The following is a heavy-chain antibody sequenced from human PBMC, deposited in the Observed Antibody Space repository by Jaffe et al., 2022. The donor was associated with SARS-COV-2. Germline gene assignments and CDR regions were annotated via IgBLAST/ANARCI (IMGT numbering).Heavy chain of an antibody. CDR2: IYTSGST. V-gene: IGHV4-61*02. D-gene: IGHD3-22*01. J-gene: IGHJ6*02. Sequence: QVQLQESGPGLVKPSQTLSLTCTVSGDSISSGSYYWSWIRQPAGKGLEWIGRIYTSGSTNYNPSLKSRVTISVDTSKNQFSLKLSSVTAADTAVYYCARVRRPTYYYDSSAPKGDGMDVWGQGTTVTVSS. CDR3: ARVRRPTYYYDSSAPKGDGMDV. CDR1: GDSISSGSYY.